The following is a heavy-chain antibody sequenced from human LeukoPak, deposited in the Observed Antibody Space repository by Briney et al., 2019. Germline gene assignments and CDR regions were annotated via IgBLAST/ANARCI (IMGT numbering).Heavy chain of an antibody. V-gene: IGHV3-30-3*01. Sequence: GGSLRLSCAASGFTFSSYAMHWVRQAPGKGLEWVAVISYDGSNKYYADSVKGRFTISRGNSKNTLYLQMNSLRAEDTAVYFCASHRGDYATGYFDYWGQGTLVTVSS. D-gene: IGHD1-1*01. CDR2: ISYDGSNK. J-gene: IGHJ4*02. CDR3: ASHRGDYATGYFDY. CDR1: GFTFSSYA.